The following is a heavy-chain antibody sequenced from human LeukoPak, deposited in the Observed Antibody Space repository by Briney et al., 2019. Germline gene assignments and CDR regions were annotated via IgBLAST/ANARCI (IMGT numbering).Heavy chain of an antibody. V-gene: IGHV1-69*06. J-gene: IGHJ4*02. CDR2: IIPIFGTA. D-gene: IGHD1-26*01. CDR1: GGTFSSYA. CDR3: ATDASGSTTGAYFDY. Sequence: SVKVSCKASGGTFSSYAISWVRQAPGQGLEWMGGIIPIFGTANYAQKFQGRVTITADKSTSTAYMELSSLRSEDTAVYYCATDASGSTTGAYFDYWGQGTLVTVSS.